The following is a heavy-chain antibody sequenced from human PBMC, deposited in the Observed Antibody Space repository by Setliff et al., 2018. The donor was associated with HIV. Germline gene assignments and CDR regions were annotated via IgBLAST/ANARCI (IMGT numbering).Heavy chain of an antibody. CDR2: VYSGGST. V-gene: IGHV3-66*02. J-gene: IGHJ4*02. Sequence: GGSLRLSCVASGFTVSSYYMSWVRQAPGKGLEWVSTVYSGGSTYHADSVKGRFTLSRDTSKNTLFLQMNSLRPEDTAVYYCARVRLYNTALDYWGQGTLVTVSS. D-gene: IGHD3-3*01. CDR3: ARVRLYNTALDY. CDR1: GFTVSSYY.